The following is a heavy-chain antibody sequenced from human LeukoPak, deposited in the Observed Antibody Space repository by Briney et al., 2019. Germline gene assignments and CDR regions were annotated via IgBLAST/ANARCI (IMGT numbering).Heavy chain of an antibody. V-gene: IGHV4-39*07. Sequence: SETLSLTCTVSGGSISSSFYYWGWIRQPPGKGLEWIGSIHYSGSTYYNPSLKSRVTISVDTSKNQFSLNLNSVTVADTAVYYCARVTVATVEFDYWGQGTLVTASS. CDR3: ARVTVATVEFDY. J-gene: IGHJ4*02. D-gene: IGHD5-12*01. CDR2: IHYSGST. CDR1: GGSISSSFYY.